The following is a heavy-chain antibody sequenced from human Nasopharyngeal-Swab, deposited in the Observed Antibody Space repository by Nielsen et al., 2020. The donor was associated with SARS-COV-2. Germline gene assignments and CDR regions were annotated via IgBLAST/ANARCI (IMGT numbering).Heavy chain of an antibody. V-gene: IGHV1-18*01. CDR2: ISAYNGNT. D-gene: IGHD2-2*01. J-gene: IGHJ6*02. CDR1: GYTFTSYG. Sequence: ASVKVSCKASGYTFTSYGISWVRQAPGQGLEWMGWISAYNGNTNYAQKLQGRVTMTTDTSTSTAYMELRSLRSDDTAVYYCARDYMFGPGGIAVVPAPGMDVWGQGTTVTVSS. CDR3: ARDYMFGPGGIAVVPAPGMDV.